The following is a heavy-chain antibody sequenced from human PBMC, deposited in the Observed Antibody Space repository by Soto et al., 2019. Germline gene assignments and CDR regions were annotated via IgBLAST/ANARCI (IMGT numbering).Heavy chain of an antibody. Sequence: QVQLQQWGAGLLKPSETLSLTCAVYGGSFSGYCWSWIRQPPGKGLEWIGEINHSGRTNYNPSLKSRVTISVDTSKSQFSLKLISVTAADTAVYYCARGRKYYDFWSGYSHPRYYFNYWGQGTLVTVSS. CDR3: ARGRKYYDFWSGYSHPRYYFNY. CDR1: GGSFSGYC. D-gene: IGHD3-3*01. V-gene: IGHV4-34*01. J-gene: IGHJ4*02. CDR2: INHSGRT.